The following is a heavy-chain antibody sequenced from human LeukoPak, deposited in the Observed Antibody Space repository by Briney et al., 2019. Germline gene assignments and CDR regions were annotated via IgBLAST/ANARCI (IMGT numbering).Heavy chain of an antibody. Sequence: RSGGSLRLSCAASGFTFSSYAMSWVRQAPGKGLEWVSAISGSGGSTYYADSVKGRFTISRDNSKNTLYLQMNSLRAEDTAVYYCAKDGSSSGGYYYYMDVWGKGTTVTVSS. D-gene: IGHD6-6*01. CDR3: AKDGSSSGGYYYYMDV. J-gene: IGHJ6*03. V-gene: IGHV3-23*01. CDR2: ISGSGGST. CDR1: GFTFSSYA.